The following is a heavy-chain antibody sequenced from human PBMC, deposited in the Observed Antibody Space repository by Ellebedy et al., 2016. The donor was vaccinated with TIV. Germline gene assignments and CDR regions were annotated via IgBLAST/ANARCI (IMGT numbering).Heavy chain of an antibody. CDR3: TTGVIVVVITTNY. CDR1: GFTFSSYG. V-gene: IGHV3-15*01. J-gene: IGHJ4*02. CDR2: IKSKTDGGTT. D-gene: IGHD3-22*01. Sequence: PGGSLRLSCSASGFTFSSYGMHWVRQAPGKGLEWVGRIKSKTDGGTTDYAAPVKGRFTISRDDSKNTLYLQMNSLKTEDTAVYYCTTGVIVVVITTNYWGQGTLVTVSS.